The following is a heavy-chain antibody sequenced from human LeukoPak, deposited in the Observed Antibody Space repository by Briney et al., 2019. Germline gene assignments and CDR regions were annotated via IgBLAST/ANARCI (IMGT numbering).Heavy chain of an antibody. CDR3: ARPITMISREAFDI. D-gene: IGHD3-22*01. CDR1: GGTFSSYA. J-gene: IGHJ3*02. V-gene: IGHV1-69*05. Sequence: SVKVSCKASGGTFSSYAISWVRQAPGQGLEWMGGIIPIFGTANYAQKFQGRVTITTDESTSTAYMELSSLRSEDTAAYYCARPITMISREAFDIWGQGTMVTVSS. CDR2: IIPIFGTA.